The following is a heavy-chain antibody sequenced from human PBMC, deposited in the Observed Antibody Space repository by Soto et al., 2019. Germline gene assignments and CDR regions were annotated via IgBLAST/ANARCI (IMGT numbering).Heavy chain of an antibody. V-gene: IGHV5-51*01. Sequence: PGESLKISCKTSGYSFTTYWVAWVRQMPGKGLEWMGIIYPGDSSTKYSPSFQGQVTISADNSISTAYLQLSSLKALDTATYFCARHEQYYYYYYGMDVWGQGTTVTVS. CDR1: GYSFTTYW. CDR2: IYPGDSST. D-gene: IGHD4-4*01. CDR3: ARHEQYYYYYYGMDV. J-gene: IGHJ6*02.